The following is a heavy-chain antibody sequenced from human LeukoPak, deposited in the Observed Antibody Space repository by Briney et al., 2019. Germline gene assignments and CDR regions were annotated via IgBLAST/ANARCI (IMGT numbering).Heavy chain of an antibody. D-gene: IGHD6-13*01. Sequence: GGSLRLSCAPSGYTFSNYGMHWVRQAPGKGLEWVAVISYDGSNKYYADSVKGRFTISRDNSKNTLYLQMNSLRAEDTAVYYCAKSGTRSSWSPRVKTYFDYWGQGTLVTVSS. J-gene: IGHJ4*02. CDR3: AKSGTRSSWSPRVKTYFDY. CDR2: ISYDGSNK. CDR1: GYTFSNYG. V-gene: IGHV3-30*18.